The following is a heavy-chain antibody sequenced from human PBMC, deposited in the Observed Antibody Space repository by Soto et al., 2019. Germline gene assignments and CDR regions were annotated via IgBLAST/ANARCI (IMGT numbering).Heavy chain of an antibody. CDR1: GFTFSSYG. V-gene: IGHV3-33*01. CDR2: IWYDGSNK. CDR3: AGDGGYSSGWYRIDY. J-gene: IGHJ4*02. D-gene: IGHD6-19*01. Sequence: QVQLVESGGGVVQPGRSLRLSCAASGFTFSSYGMHWVRQAPGKGLEWVAVIWYDGSNKYYADSVKGRFTISRDNSKNKLYLQMHSLRAEDTAVYYCAGDGGYSSGWYRIDYWGQGTLVTVSS.